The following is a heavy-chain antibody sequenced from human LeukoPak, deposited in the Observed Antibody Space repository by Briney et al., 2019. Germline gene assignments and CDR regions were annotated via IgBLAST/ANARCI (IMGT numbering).Heavy chain of an antibody. CDR1: GYSFTSYW. V-gene: IGHV5-51*01. CDR3: ARLGGYCSGGSCQSDRPDGAFDI. CDR2: IYPGDSDT. Sequence: GESLKISCKGSGYSFTSYWIGWVRQMPGKGLDWMGIIYPGDSDTRYSPSFQGQVTISADKSISTAYLQWSSLKASDTAMYYCARLGGYCSGGSCQSDRPDGAFDIWGQGTMVTVSS. J-gene: IGHJ3*02. D-gene: IGHD2-15*01.